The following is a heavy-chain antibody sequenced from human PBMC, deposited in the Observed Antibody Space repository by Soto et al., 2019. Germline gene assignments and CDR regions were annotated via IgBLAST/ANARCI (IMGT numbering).Heavy chain of an antibody. J-gene: IGHJ4*02. CDR2: IKQDGSEK. CDR1: GFTFSSYW. D-gene: IGHD3-10*01. Sequence: PGGSLRLSCAASGFTFSSYWMSWVRQAPGKGLEWVANIKQDGSEKYYVDSVKGRFTISRDNAKNSLYLQMNSLRAEDTAVYYCARGSSRWFGELSVDYWGQGTLVTVSS. V-gene: IGHV3-7*01. CDR3: ARGSSRWFGELSVDY.